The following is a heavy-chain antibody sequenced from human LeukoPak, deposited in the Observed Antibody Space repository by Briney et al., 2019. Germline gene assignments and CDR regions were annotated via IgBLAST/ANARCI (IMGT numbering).Heavy chain of an antibody. J-gene: IGHJ4*02. CDR2: IYSDGTT. D-gene: IGHD5-18*01. CDR3: ARVHRGYSYGRLDY. Sequence: GGSLRLSCAASGLTVSSNYMSWVRQAPGKGLEWVSVIYSDGTTSYADSVKGRFTISRDNSKNTLFLQMNSLRAEDTAVYYCARVHRGYSYGRLDYWGQGTLVTVSS. CDR1: GLTVSSNY. V-gene: IGHV3-53*01.